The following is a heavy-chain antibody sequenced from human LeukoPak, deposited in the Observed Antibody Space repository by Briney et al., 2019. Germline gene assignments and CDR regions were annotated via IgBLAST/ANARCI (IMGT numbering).Heavy chain of an antibody. V-gene: IGHV3-7*01. CDR2: INQDGSEK. D-gene: IGHD6-19*01. CDR1: GFTFSGYW. J-gene: IGHJ2*01. Sequence: EESLRLSCAASGFTFSGYWMSWVRQAPGKGLEWVANINQDGSEKYYVDSVKGRFTISRDNAKNSLYLQMNSLRAEDTAVYYCAKDQRGMAVAGIGWYFDLWGRGTLVTVSS. CDR3: AKDQRGMAVAGIGWYFDL.